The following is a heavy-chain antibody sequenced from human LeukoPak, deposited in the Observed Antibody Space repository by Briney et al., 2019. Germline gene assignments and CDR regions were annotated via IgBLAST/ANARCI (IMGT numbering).Heavy chain of an antibody. V-gene: IGHV1-69*04. D-gene: IGHD1-26*01. J-gene: IGHJ4*02. CDR3: ARDDSGSYYGDY. CDR1: GYTFTSYD. Sequence: ASVKVSCKASGYTFTSYDINWVRQATGQGLEWMGRIIPIFGIANYAQKFQGRVTITADKSTSTAYMELSSLRSEDTAVYYCARDDSGSYYGDYWGQGTLVTVSS. CDR2: IIPIFGIA.